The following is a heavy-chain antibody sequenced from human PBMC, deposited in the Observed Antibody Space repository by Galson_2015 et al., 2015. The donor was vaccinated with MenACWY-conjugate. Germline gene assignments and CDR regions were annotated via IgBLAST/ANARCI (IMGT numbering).Heavy chain of an antibody. D-gene: IGHD2-15*01. Sequence: SLRLSCAASGFTFNNYWMSRVRQVPGKGPEWVANIKQDGSEKYYVDSVRGRFTISRDNAKSSLFLRMNSLRVEDTAVYYCARDLGFYCSHNDCYSPYWGQGTLVTVSS. CDR3: ARDLGFYCSHNDCYSPY. J-gene: IGHJ4*02. CDR1: GFTFNNYW. CDR2: IKQDGSEK. V-gene: IGHV3-7*03.